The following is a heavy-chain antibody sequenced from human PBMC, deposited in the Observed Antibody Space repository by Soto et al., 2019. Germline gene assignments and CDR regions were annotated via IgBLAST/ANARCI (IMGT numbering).Heavy chain of an antibody. Sequence: SETLSLTCTVSGGSISSYYWSWIRQPPGKGLEWIGYIYYSGSTNYNPSLKSRVTISVDTSKNQFSLKLSSVTAADTAVYYCARELVSGSGEYYYGMDVWGQGTTVTVSS. CDR3: ARELVSGSGEYYYGMDV. CDR1: GGSISSYY. CDR2: IYYSGST. V-gene: IGHV4-59*01. D-gene: IGHD2-15*01. J-gene: IGHJ6*02.